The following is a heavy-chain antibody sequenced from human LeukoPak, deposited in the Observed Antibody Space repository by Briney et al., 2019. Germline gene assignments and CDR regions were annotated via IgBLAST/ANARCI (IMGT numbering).Heavy chain of an antibody. D-gene: IGHD6-19*01. CDR2: IFYSGNT. J-gene: IGHJ4*02. CDR1: GGSISSSSYY. V-gene: IGHV4-39*02. CDR3: AKGTSSGWYYFDY. Sequence: KPSETLSLTCTVSGGSISSSSYYWGWIRQPPGKGLEWIGSIFYSGNTYDNPSLKSRVTISVDTSKNQFSLRLDSVTAADTAVYYCAKGTSSGWYYFDYWGQGTLVTVSS.